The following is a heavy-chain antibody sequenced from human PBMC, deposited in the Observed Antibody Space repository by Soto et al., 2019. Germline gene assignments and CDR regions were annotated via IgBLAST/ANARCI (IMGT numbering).Heavy chain of an antibody. Sequence: PGGSLRLSCEASGFTFSSYAMSWVRQAPGKGLEWVSAISGSGGSTYYADSVKGRFTISRDNSKNTLYLQMNSLRAEDTAVYYCATQTEFWSGPKYYFDYWGQGTLVTVSS. V-gene: IGHV3-23*01. D-gene: IGHD3-3*01. CDR2: ISGSGGST. CDR1: GFTFSSYA. CDR3: ATQTEFWSGPKYYFDY. J-gene: IGHJ4*02.